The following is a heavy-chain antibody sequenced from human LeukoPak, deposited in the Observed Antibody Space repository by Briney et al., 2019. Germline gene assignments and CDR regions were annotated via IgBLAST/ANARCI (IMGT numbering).Heavy chain of an antibody. V-gene: IGHV1-2*02. CDR2: KNPDSGGT. CDR1: GYVFTCYY. CDR3: ARALDRAVFIVEGNRFDP. D-gene: IGHD5-18*01. J-gene: IGHJ5*02. Sequence: ASVKVSCKASGYVFTCYYIHWVRQAPGQGLDWMGWKNPDSGGTNYPQKFQGRVTMTRDTSISTAYMELARLGSDDTAIYYCARALDRAVFIVEGNRFDPWGQGTLVTVS.